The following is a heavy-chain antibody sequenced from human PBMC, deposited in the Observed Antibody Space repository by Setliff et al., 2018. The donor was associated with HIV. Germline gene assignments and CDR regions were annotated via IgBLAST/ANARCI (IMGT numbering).Heavy chain of an antibody. Sequence: PGGSLRLSCAASGFTFGSYDMNWVRQAPGKGLEWVSYISGSGSIIYYADSVKGRFTISRDNAEYSLHLQMNSLRAEDTAVYYCARARLRNYYYYMDVWGKGTTVTVSS. D-gene: IGHD5-12*01. CDR3: ARARLRNYYYYMDV. CDR2: ISGSGSII. CDR1: GFTFGSYD. V-gene: IGHV3-48*03. J-gene: IGHJ6*03.